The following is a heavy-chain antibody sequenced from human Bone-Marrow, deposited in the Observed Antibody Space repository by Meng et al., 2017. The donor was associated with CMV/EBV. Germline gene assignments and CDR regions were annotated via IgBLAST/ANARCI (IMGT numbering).Heavy chain of an antibody. D-gene: IGHD1-26*01. CDR2: IIPIFGTA. J-gene: IGHJ4*02. Sequence: QVQLVQYGHEVKQPGASVTVSCKASGGTFSSYAISWVRQAPGQGLEWMGGIIPIFGTANYAQKFQGRVTITADKSTSTAYMELSSLRSEDTAVYYCAREQYGGSYFDYWGQGTLVTVSS. CDR3: AREQYGGSYFDY. CDR1: GGTFSSYA. V-gene: IGHV1-69*06.